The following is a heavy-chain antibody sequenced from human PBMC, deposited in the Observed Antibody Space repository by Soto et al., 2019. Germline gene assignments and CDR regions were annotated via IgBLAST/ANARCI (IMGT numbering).Heavy chain of an antibody. CDR2: ISSDGTKK. J-gene: IGHJ4*02. CDR1: GFTFSVYG. V-gene: IGHV3-30*18. Sequence: QVQLVESGGGVVQPGKSLRLSCADSGFTFSVYGMHWVRQAPGKGLEWVALISSDGTKKNYADSVEGRFTISRDTSKNTLYLQMNSLRAEDTAVYYCAKDHHGGSAVTTRTCDYWGQGTLVTVSS. CDR3: AKDHHGGSAVTTRTCDY. D-gene: IGHD4-17*01.